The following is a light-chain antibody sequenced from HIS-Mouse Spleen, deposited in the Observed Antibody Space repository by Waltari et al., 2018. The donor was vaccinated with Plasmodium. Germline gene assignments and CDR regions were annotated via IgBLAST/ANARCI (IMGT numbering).Light chain of an antibody. V-gene: IGKV3-20*01. CDR3: QQYGSSIT. CDR1: QSVSSSY. Sequence: IVLTQSPGPLSLSPGERATLSCRASQSVSSSYLAWYQQKPGQAPRLLIYGASSRATGIPDRFSGSGSGTDFTLTISRLEPEDFAVYYCQQYGSSITFGPGTKVDIK. CDR2: GAS. J-gene: IGKJ3*01.